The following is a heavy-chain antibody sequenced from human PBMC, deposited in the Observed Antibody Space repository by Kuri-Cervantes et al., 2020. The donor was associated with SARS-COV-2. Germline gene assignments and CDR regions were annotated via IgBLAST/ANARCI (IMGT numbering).Heavy chain of an antibody. Sequence: ASVKVSCKASGYTFTGYYMHWVRQAPGQGLEWMGWINPNSGGTNYAQKFQGRVTMTRDTSISTAYMELSRLRSDDTAVYYCAILYWNDGNWFDPWGQGTLVTVSS. D-gene: IGHD1-1*01. V-gene: IGHV1-2*02. CDR3: AILYWNDGNWFDP. CDR1: GYTFTGYY. J-gene: IGHJ5*02. CDR2: INPNSGGT.